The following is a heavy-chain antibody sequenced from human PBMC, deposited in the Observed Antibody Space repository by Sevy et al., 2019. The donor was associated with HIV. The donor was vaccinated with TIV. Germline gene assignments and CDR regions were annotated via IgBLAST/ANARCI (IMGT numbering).Heavy chain of an antibody. D-gene: IGHD5-12*01. CDR2: INTDGSTT. Sequence: GGSLRLSCAASGFTFSSYWMYWVRQAPGKGLVWVSRINTDGSTTTSADSVKGRFTISRDNSENTLYLQMNSLRVEDSAVYYCAKGGSGYSGAYCHFDYWGQGTLVTVSS. V-gene: IGHV3-74*01. CDR3: AKGGSGYSGAYCHFDY. CDR1: GFTFSSYW. J-gene: IGHJ4*02.